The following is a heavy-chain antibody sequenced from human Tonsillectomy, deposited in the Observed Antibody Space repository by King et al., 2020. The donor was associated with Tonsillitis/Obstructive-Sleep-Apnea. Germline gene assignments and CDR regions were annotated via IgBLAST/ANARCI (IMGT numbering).Heavy chain of an antibody. Sequence: VQLVESGGGVVQPGGSLRLSCAASGFTFSSYAMHWVRQAPGKGLEWVAVISFDGTNKYYTDSVKGRFTISRDNSKNTLYLQMNSLRAEDTAVYYCARDTALDAFDIWGQGTMVTVSS. J-gene: IGHJ3*02. CDR3: ARDTALDAFDI. D-gene: IGHD5-18*01. CDR2: ISFDGTNK. CDR1: GFTFSSYA. V-gene: IGHV3-30*04.